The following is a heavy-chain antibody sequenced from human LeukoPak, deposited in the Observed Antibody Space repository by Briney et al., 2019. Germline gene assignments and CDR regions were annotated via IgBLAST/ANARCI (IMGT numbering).Heavy chain of an antibody. CDR1: GFDFNTYS. J-gene: IGHJ4*02. Sequence: GGSLRLSCAASGFDFNTYSMNWVRQAPGKGLEWVSYISGSSSSRYYADSVKGRFTISRDNAKNSLYLQMNSLRVDNTAVYYCARSGAFDAHNCWGQGTLVTVSS. CDR2: ISGSSSSR. CDR3: ARSGAFDAHNC. V-gene: IGHV3-48*01. D-gene: IGHD3-16*01.